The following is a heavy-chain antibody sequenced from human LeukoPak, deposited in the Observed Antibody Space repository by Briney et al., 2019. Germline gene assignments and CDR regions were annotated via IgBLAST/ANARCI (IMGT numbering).Heavy chain of an antibody. J-gene: IGHJ4*02. CDR2: ISSSSTYI. CDR3: ARKDYGGNAFSY. Sequence: GGSLRPSCAASGFTFSTYSMNWVRQAPGKGPEWVSFISSSSTYIYYADSVKGRFTISRDNAKNSLYLQMNSLRAEDTAVYYCARKDYGGNAFSYWGQGTLVTVSS. D-gene: IGHD4-23*01. V-gene: IGHV3-21*01. CDR1: GFTFSTYS.